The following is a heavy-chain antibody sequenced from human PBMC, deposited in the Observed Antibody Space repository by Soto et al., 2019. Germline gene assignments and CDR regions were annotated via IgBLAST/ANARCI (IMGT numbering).Heavy chain of an antibody. J-gene: IGHJ4*02. CDR2: IYYSGST. CDR1: GGSISSGGYY. V-gene: IGHV4-39*01. CDR3: ARHLTGYSSGWQEARYYFDY. D-gene: IGHD6-19*01. Sequence: SETLSLTCTVSGGSISSGGYYWSWIRQHPGKGLEWIGYIYYSGSTYYNPSLKSRVTISVDTSKNQFSLKLSSVTAADTAVYYCARHLTGYSSGWQEARYYFDYWGQGTLVTVSS.